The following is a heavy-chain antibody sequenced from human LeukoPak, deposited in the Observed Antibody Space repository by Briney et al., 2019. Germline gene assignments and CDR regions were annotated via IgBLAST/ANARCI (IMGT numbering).Heavy chain of an antibody. V-gene: IGHV4-59*12. CDR2: IYYSGTT. Sequence: SETLSLTCTVSGASISGYYWSWIRQPPGKGLEWIGYIYYSGTTNYNPSLKSRVTISVDTSKNQFSLKLSSVTAADTAVYYCARSAMVRGVIISGWFDPWGQGTLVTVSS. J-gene: IGHJ5*02. D-gene: IGHD3-10*01. CDR1: GASISGYY. CDR3: ARSAMVRGVIISGWFDP.